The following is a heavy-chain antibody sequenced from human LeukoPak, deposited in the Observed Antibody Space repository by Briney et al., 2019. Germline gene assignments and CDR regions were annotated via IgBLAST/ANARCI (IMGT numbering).Heavy chain of an antibody. CDR2: IYPGDSDT. CDR3: ARRTYYYDSSGYRYAFDI. D-gene: IGHD3-22*01. CDR1: GYSFTSYW. V-gene: IGHV5-51*01. Sequence: GESLKISCTGSGYSFTSYWIGWVRQMPGKGLERMGIIYPGDSDTRYSPSFQGQVTISADKSISTAYLQWSSLKASDTAMYYCARRTYYYDSSGYRYAFDIWGQGTMVTVSS. J-gene: IGHJ3*02.